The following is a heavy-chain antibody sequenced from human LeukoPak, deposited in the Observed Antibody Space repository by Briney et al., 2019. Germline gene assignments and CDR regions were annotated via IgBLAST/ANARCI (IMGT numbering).Heavy chain of an antibody. CDR1: GGSISSYY. J-gene: IGHJ6*03. Sequence: SETLSLTCTVSGGSISSYYWSWIRQPAGKGLEWIGRIYTSGSTNYNPSLKSRVTMSVDTSKNQFSLKLSSVTAADTAVYYCARAGNWNDPYYYYYYMDVWGKGTTVTISS. D-gene: IGHD1-20*01. CDR3: ARAGNWNDPYYYYYYMDV. CDR2: IYTSGST. V-gene: IGHV4-4*07.